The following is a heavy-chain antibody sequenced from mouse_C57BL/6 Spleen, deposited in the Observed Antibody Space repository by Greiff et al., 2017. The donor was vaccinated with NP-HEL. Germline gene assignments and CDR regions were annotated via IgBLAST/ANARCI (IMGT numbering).Heavy chain of an antibody. CDR2: INPGSGGT. Sequence: QVQLKESGAELVRPGTSVKVSCKASGYAFTNYLIEWVKQRPGQGLEWIGVINPGSGGTNYNEKFKGKATLTADKSSSTAYMQLSSLTSEDSAVYFCARSRDYDEGGYAMDYWGQGTSVTVSS. D-gene: IGHD2-4*01. CDR1: GYAFTNYL. CDR3: ARSRDYDEGGYAMDY. V-gene: IGHV1-54*01. J-gene: IGHJ4*01.